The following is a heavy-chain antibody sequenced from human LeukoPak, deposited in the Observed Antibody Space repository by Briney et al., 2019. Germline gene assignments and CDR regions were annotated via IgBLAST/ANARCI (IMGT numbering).Heavy chain of an antibody. CDR1: GVSFSGYY. CDR2: INHSGST. Sequence: PSETLSLTCAVYGVSFSGYYWSWVRQPPGKGLEWIGEINHSGSTNYNPSLKSRVTISVDTSKNQFSLKLSSVTAADTAVYYCARVPPYGSGRGYFDYWGQGTLVTVSS. CDR3: ARVPPYGSGRGYFDY. J-gene: IGHJ4*02. V-gene: IGHV4-34*01. D-gene: IGHD3-10*01.